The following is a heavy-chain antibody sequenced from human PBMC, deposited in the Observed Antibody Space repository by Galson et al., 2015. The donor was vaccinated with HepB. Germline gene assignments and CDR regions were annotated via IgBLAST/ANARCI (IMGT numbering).Heavy chain of an antibody. Sequence: SLRLSCAASGFTFSSYWMSWVRQAPGKGLEWVANIKQDGSEKYYVDSVKGRFTISRDNAKNSLYLQMNSLRAEDTAVYYCAREGSRGYSYGYVRYWGQGTLVTVSS. D-gene: IGHD5-18*01. V-gene: IGHV3-7*03. CDR1: GFTFSSYW. CDR2: IKQDGSEK. CDR3: AREGSRGYSYGYVRY. J-gene: IGHJ4*02.